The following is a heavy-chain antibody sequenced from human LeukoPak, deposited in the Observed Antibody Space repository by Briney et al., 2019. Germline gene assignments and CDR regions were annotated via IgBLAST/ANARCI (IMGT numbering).Heavy chain of an antibody. D-gene: IGHD3-10*01. CDR3: ASNTPTLWFGELLYSHYDY. J-gene: IGHJ4*02. Sequence: SETLSLTCTVSGGSISSSSYYWGWIRQPPGKGLEWIGSIYYSGSTYYNPSLKSRVTISVDTSKNQFSLKLSSVTAADTAVYYCASNTPTLWFGELLYSHYDYWGQGTLVTVSS. CDR1: GGSISSSSYY. V-gene: IGHV4-39*07. CDR2: IYYSGST.